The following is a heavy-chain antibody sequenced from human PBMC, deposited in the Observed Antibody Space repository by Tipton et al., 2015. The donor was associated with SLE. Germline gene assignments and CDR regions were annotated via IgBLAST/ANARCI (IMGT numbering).Heavy chain of an antibody. Sequence: TLSLTCTVSGGSISSHYWSWIRQPPGKGLEWIGYFYYSGSTTYNPSLKSRGTISVDTSKNQFSLKLSSVTAADTAVYYCARVSREGSLDAFGIWGQGTMVTVSS. J-gene: IGHJ3*02. CDR1: GGSISSHY. CDR2: FYYSGST. D-gene: IGHD5-24*01. CDR3: ARVSREGSLDAFGI. V-gene: IGHV4-59*08.